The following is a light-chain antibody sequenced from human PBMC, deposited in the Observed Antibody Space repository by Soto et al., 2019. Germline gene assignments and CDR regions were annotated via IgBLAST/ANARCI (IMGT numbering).Light chain of an antibody. J-gene: IGKJ3*01. CDR1: QSINRW. CDR2: DAS. CDR3: QQYYSYLFT. Sequence: DIQMTQSPSTLSASVGDRVTITCRASQSINRWLAWYQKKPGKAPKLLIYDASSLQSGVPSRFSGSGSGTDFTLIISSLQPDDFASYYCQQYYSYLFTFGPGTEVDIK. V-gene: IGKV1-5*01.